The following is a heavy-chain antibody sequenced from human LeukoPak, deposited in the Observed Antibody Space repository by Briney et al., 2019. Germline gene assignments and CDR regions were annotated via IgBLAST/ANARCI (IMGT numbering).Heavy chain of an antibody. J-gene: IGHJ4*02. CDR2: IYYAGNN. Sequence: PSETLSLTCTVSGGXISSSDYYWAWIRQPPGKGLEWIGNIYYAGNNYYNPSLKSRVAISLDTSRNQFSLKLSSVTAADTAVYYCARRVFASGRQDYWGQGTLVTVSS. CDR3: ARRVFASGRQDY. V-gene: IGHV4-39*01. CDR1: GGXISSSDYY. D-gene: IGHD3-10*01.